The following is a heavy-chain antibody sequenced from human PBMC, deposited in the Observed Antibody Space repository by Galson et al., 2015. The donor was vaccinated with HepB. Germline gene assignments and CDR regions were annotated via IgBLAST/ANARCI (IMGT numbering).Heavy chain of an antibody. Sequence: SLRLSCAASGFTFSGSAMHWVRQASGKGLEWVGRIRSKAKSYATTYAASVKGRFTISRDDATNTAYLQMNSLKTEDTAVYYCTRLLTGGFGIDWFDPWGQGTLVTVSS. CDR2: IRSKAKSYAT. CDR3: TRLLTGGFGIDWFDP. J-gene: IGHJ5*02. V-gene: IGHV3-73*01. D-gene: IGHD3-10*01. CDR1: GFTFSGSA.